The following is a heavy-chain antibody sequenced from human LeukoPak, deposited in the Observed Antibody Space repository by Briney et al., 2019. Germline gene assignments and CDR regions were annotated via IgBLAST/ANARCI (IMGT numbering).Heavy chain of an antibody. J-gene: IGHJ4*02. CDR1: GFTFRNYA. CDR2: FDGNGPNT. V-gene: IGHV3-23*01. Sequence: AGSLRLSCVASGFTFRNYAMTWVRQAPGKGLEWVSGFDGNGPNTYYADSVKGRWTISRDNSRDTLYLEMNSLRPEDTAIYYCAKPRTTGLGWAQFDYWGQGSLVTVSS. D-gene: IGHD2-8*02. CDR3: AKPRTTGLGWAQFDY.